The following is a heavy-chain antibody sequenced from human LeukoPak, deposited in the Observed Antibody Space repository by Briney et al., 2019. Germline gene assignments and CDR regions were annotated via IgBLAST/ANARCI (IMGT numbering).Heavy chain of an antibody. V-gene: IGHV4-61*02. J-gene: IGHJ4*02. CDR1: GGSISSGSYY. D-gene: IGHD6-13*01. Sequence: SQTLSLTCTVSGGSISSGSYYWSWIRQPAGKGLEWIGRIYTSGSTNYNPSLKSRVTISVDTSKNQFSLKLSSVTAADTAVYYCARGTIDSSSWYGRGGYFDYWGQGTLVTVSS. CDR2: IYTSGST. CDR3: ARGTIDSSSWYGRGGYFDY.